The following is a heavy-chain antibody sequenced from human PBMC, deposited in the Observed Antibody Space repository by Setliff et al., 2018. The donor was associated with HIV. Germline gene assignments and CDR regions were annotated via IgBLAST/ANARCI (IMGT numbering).Heavy chain of an antibody. CDR1: GSTFTNFG. CDR3: ARDRIPSKWLLESDY. Sequence: ASVKVSCKASGSTFTNFGITWVRQAPGQGLEWMGWISPYNGNTNYAPELHGRVTMTTDTSTSTASLELRSLRSDDTAVYYCARDRIPSKWLLESDYWGQGTLVTVSS. V-gene: IGHV1-18*01. J-gene: IGHJ4*02. D-gene: IGHD3-22*01. CDR2: ISPYNGNT.